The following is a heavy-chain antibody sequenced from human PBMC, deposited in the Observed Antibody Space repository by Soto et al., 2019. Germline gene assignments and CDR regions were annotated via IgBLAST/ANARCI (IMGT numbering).Heavy chain of an antibody. J-gene: IGHJ4*02. Sequence: ASETLSLTCNVSGGSISSSSYYWGWIRQPPGKGLEWIGSFSYSGSTYYNPSLKSRVTISVDTSKNQFSLKLSSVTAADTAVYYCARAPASYYYDSSGYYTPVYYFDYWGQGTLVTVSS. D-gene: IGHD3-22*01. CDR3: ARAPASYYYDSSGYYTPVYYFDY. V-gene: IGHV4-39*07. CDR2: FSYSGST. CDR1: GGSISSSSYY.